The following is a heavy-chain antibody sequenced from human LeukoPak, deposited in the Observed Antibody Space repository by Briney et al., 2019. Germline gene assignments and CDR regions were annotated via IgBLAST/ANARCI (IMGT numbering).Heavy chain of an antibody. V-gene: IGHV3-21*01. CDR3: ASGIYYASVHTWSPV. D-gene: IGHD3-10*01. CDR1: GFSFSSYS. Sequence: GGSLRLSCAASGFSFSSYSMNWVRQAPGKGREWVSSISYSSAYIYYIDSVKGRFTISRDDAKNSLYLQMNSLGAEDTAVYYCASGIYYASVHTWSPVWGQGILVTVSS. J-gene: IGHJ4*02. CDR2: ISYSSAYI.